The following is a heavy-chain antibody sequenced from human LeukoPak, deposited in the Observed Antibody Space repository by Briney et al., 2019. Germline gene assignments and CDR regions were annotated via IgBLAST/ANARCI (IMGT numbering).Heavy chain of an antibody. CDR3: ARDSSDY. CDR1: GFTFSRYA. J-gene: IGHJ4*02. CDR2: ISYDGSKK. Sequence: PGGPLRLSCAVSGFTFSRYAMHWVRQAPGKGLEWVAVISYDGSKKAYSVKGRFTISIDNSKNTLYLQMTSLRAEDTAVYYCARDSSDYWGQGTLVTVSS. V-gene: IGHV3-30-3*01.